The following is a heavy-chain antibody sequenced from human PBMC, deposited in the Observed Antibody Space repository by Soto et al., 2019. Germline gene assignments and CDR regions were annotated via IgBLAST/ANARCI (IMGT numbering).Heavy chain of an antibody. Sequence: QVQLQESGPGLVKPSETLSLTCAVSGGSVSSGSYYWTWIRQPPGRELEWIGYIYYTGSTDSNPSLKSRGTISLDRSRNQFSLNLKSVTAADTAVYYCVRVPGGLYRGSDYWGQGTLVTVSS. D-gene: IGHD1-26*01. J-gene: IGHJ4*02. CDR2: IYYTGST. CDR1: GGSVSSGSYY. V-gene: IGHV4-61*01. CDR3: VRVPGGLYRGSDY.